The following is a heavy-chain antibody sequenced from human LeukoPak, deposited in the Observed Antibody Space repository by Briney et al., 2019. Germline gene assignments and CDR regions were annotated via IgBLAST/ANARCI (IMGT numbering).Heavy chain of an antibody. CDR2: IYPGDSDT. CDR1: GYSFTSYW. V-gene: IGHV5-51*01. J-gene: IGHJ3*02. CDR3: ATNTMFRGIHAFDI. Sequence: GESLKISCKGSGYSFTSYWVGWVRQMPGKGLEWMGIIYPGDSDTRYSPSSQGQVTISADKSISTAYLQWSSLKASDSAMYYCATNTMFRGIHAFDIWGQGTMVTVSS. D-gene: IGHD3-10*01.